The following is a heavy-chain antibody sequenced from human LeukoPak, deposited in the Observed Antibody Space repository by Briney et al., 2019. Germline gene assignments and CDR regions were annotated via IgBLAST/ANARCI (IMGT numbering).Heavy chain of an antibody. D-gene: IGHD3-22*01. CDR2: INAGNGNT. J-gene: IGHJ4*02. CDR1: GYTFTSYA. CDR3: ARSRGLTYYYDSSGYLA. V-gene: IGHV1-3*01. Sequence: ASVKVSCKASGYTFTSYAMHWVRQAPGQRLEWMGWINAGNGNTKYSQKFQGRVTITRDTSASTAYMELSSLRSEDTAVYYCARSRGLTYYYDSSGYLAWGQGTLVTVSS.